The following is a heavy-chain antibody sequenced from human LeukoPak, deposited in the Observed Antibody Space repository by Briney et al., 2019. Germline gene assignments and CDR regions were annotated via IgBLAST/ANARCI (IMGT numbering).Heavy chain of an antibody. CDR3: AREDGYNRFDY. V-gene: IGHV1-8*03. D-gene: IGHD5-24*01. CDR2: INPNNGNL. Sequence: GASVKVSCKASGYTFGSDDINWVRQATGQGLEWMGWINPNNGNLGYAQKFQGRVTITRNTPISTAYMELSSLTSEDTAVYYCAREDGYNRFDYWGQGTLVTVSS. J-gene: IGHJ4*02. CDR1: GYTFGSDD.